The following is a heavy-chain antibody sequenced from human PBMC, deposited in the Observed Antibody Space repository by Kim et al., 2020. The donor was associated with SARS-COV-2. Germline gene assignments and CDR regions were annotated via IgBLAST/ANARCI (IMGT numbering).Heavy chain of an antibody. CDR2: INHSGST. J-gene: IGHJ5*02. D-gene: IGHD6-13*01. CDR1: GGSFSGYY. V-gene: IGHV4-34*01. CDR3: ARGAFGAMLPRRQQLDRKGRENPKINWFDP. Sequence: SETLSLTCAVYGGSFSGYYWSWIRQPPGKGLEWIGEINHSGSTNYNPSLKSRVTISVDTSKNQFSLKLSSVTAADTAVYYCARGAFGAMLPRRQQLDRKGRENPKINWFDPWGQGTLVTVSS.